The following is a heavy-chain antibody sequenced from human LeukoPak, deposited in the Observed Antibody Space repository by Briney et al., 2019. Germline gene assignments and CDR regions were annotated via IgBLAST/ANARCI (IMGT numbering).Heavy chain of an antibody. V-gene: IGHV1-69*13. CDR2: IIPIFGTA. CDR3: ARNIAGDDAFDI. D-gene: IGHD6-13*01. J-gene: IGHJ3*02. Sequence: ASVKVSCKASGGTFSSYAISWVRQAPGQGLEWMGGIIPIFGTANYAQKFQGRVTITADESTSTAYMELSSLRSEDTAVYYCARNIAGDDAFDIWGQGTMVTVSS. CDR1: GGTFSSYA.